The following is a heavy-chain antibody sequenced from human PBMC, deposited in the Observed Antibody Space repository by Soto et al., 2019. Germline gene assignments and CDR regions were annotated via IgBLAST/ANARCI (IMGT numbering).Heavy chain of an antibody. J-gene: IGHJ4*02. V-gene: IGHV1-69*01. D-gene: IGHD3-10*01. CDR1: GGTFSNYP. CDR2: FIPIFGST. CDR3: TRGGANRGHLLSYY. Sequence: QVHLVQSGAEVKRPGSSVKVSCKASGGTFSNYPINWVRQAPGQGLEWMGGFIPIFGSTHYAQKFQGRVTITADASTSTAFLELSGLRSDDTAVYYCTRGGANRGHLLSYYWGQGTLVTVSS.